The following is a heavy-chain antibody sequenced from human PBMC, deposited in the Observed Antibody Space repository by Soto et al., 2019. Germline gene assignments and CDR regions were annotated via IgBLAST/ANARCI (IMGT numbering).Heavy chain of an antibody. CDR3: ATDSAGRGPFDP. D-gene: IGHD3-10*01. V-gene: IGHV4-59*13. Sequence: QVRLQESGPRLVRPSGTLSLTCPISGGSFGTNYWSWIRQAPGKGLEWIGYTYHTGSTKYNPSLKSRATISVDTSKNQFSLTLTSAAAADTAVYYCATDSAGRGPFDPWGQGILVTVSS. J-gene: IGHJ5*02. CDR2: TYHTGST. CDR1: GGSFGTNY.